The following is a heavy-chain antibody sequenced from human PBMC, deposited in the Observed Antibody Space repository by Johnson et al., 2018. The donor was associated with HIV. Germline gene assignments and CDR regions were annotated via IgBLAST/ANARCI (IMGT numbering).Heavy chain of an antibody. V-gene: IGHV3-20*04. Sequence: VQLVESGGVVVQPGGSLRLSCAASGFTFDDYTMHWVRQAPGKGLEWVSGINWNGGSTGYADSVKGRFTISRDNAKNSLYLQMNSLRAEDTALYYCARDQDSSGYYYDAFDIWGQGTMVTVSS. CDR2: INWNGGST. J-gene: IGHJ3*02. CDR1: GFTFDDYT. D-gene: IGHD3-22*01. CDR3: ARDQDSSGYYYDAFDI.